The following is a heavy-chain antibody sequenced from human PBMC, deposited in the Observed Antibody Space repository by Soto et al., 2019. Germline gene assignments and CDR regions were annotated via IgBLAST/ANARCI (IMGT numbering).Heavy chain of an antibody. J-gene: IGHJ4*02. V-gene: IGHV2-5*02. CDR1: GFSLSTSGVG. CDR2: IYWDDDK. D-gene: IGHD2-2*01. CDR3: XHSLPGPAXYFDY. Sequence: QITLKESGPTLVKPTQTLTLTCTFSGFSLSTSGVGVGWIRQPPGKALEWLALIYWDDDKRYSPSLKSRLTITKXXXXXXXXXXXXXXXXXXXXXXXXXHSLPGPAXYFDYWGQGTLVTVSS.